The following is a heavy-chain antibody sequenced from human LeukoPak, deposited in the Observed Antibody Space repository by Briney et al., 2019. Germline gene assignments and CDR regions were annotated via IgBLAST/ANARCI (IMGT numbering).Heavy chain of an antibody. J-gene: IGHJ5*01. Sequence: PGGSLRLSCVASGFSFGNYAMSWVRQAPGKGLQWVSQISGTGGATWYAGFARDRFTISRDNSKKTLYLQMSGLRVEDTAMYYCVKDPRDTYGTNWFVCWDQGTLLIVSS. CDR1: GFSFGNYA. V-gene: IGHV3-23*01. D-gene: IGHD2-21*01. CDR3: VKDPRDTYGTNWFVC. CDR2: ISGTGGAT.